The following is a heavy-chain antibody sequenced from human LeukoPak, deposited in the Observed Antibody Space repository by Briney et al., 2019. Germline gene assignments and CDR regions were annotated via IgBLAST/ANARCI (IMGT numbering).Heavy chain of an antibody. D-gene: IGHD3-3*01. V-gene: IGHV1-69*08. CDR3: VLQLTIYFDH. CDR2: IIPILGTV. J-gene: IGHJ4*02. CDR1: GGTFSSYS. Sequence: ASVKVSCKASGGTFSSYSITWVRQAPGQGLEWMGRIIPILGTVNYAQKFQGRVTITADKSTTTAYMELSSLRSEDTAVYYCVLQLTIYFDHWGQRTLVTVSS.